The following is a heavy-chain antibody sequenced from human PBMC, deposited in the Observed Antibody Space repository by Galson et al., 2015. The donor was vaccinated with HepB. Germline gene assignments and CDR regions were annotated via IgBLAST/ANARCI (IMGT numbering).Heavy chain of an antibody. J-gene: IGHJ6*02. CDR1: GFTFGDFY. Sequence: SLRLSCAASGFTFGDFYMSWTRQAQGKGLEWVSSISSSGSIIYYADSVKGRFTISRDNAKNSLYLQMNSLRAEDTAVYYCARVVDERDFWRSYYPYHGMDVWGQGTTVTVS. D-gene: IGHD3-3*01. CDR2: ISSSGSII. V-gene: IGHV3-11*01. CDR3: ARVVDERDFWRSYYPYHGMDV.